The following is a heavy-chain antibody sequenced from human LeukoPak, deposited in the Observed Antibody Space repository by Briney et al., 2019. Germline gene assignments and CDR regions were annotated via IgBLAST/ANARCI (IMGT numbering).Heavy chain of an antibody. CDR1: GFTFSSYG. V-gene: IGHV3-33*01. J-gene: IGHJ4*02. CDR2: IWYDGSNK. CDR3: ARASYYYDSSGYYSSVSDY. Sequence: PGRSLRLSCAASGFTFSSYGMHWVRQAPGKGLEWVAVIWYDGSNKYYADSVKGRFTISRDNSKNTLYLQMNSLRAEDTAVYYCARASYYYDSSGYYSSVSDYWGQGTLVTVSS. D-gene: IGHD3-22*01.